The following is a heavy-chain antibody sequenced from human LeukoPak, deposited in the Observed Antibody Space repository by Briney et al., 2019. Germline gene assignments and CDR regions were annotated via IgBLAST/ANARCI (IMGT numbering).Heavy chain of an antibody. J-gene: IGHJ4*02. V-gene: IGHV1-18*01. CDR1: GYTFTSYG. D-gene: IGHD1-26*01. Sequence: ASVKGSCKASGYTFTSYGISWVRQAPGQGLEWMGWISAYNGNTNYAQKLQGRVTMTTDTSTSTAYMELRSLRSDDAAVYYCARDDYSGVGAAYFDYWGRGTLVTVSS. CDR2: ISAYNGNT. CDR3: ARDDYSGVGAAYFDY.